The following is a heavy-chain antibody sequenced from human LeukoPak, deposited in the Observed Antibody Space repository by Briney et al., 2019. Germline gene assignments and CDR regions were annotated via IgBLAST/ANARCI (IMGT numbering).Heavy chain of an antibody. V-gene: IGHV1-69*04. CDR2: IIPILGIA. CDR3: ARILPRGDESSDY. J-gene: IGHJ4*02. CDR1: GGTFSSYA. D-gene: IGHD2-21*01. Sequence: SVKVSCKATGGTFSSYAISWVRQAPGQGLEWMGRIIPILGIANYAQKFQGRVTITADKSTSTAYMELSSLRSEDTAVYYCARILPRGDESSDYWGQGTLVTVSS.